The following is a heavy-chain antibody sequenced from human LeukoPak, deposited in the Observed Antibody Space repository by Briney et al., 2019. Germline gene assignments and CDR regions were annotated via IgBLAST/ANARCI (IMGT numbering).Heavy chain of an antibody. CDR1: GFSFSSYG. CDR2: IAYDGSHT. D-gene: IGHD3-22*01. J-gene: IGHJ4*02. CDR3: AKGPDYYDSSGYLATFDY. V-gene: IGHV3-30*18. Sequence: PGGSLRLSCAASGFSFSSYGMHWVRQAPGKGLEWVAVIAYDGSHTYYADFVKGRFTISRDNSKNTLYLQMHSLRPEDTAVYYCAKGPDYYDSSGYLATFDYWGQGTLVTVSS.